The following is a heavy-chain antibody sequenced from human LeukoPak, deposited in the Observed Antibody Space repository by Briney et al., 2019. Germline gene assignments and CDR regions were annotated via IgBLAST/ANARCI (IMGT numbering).Heavy chain of an antibody. CDR1: GYAFTSYG. D-gene: IGHD3-22*01. Sequence: EASVKVSCKASGYAFTSYGISWVRQAPGQGLEWMGWISAYNGNTNYAQKLQGRVTMTTDTSTSTAYMELSSLRSEDTAVYYCARAYYYDSSGYDAFDIWGQGTMVTVSS. V-gene: IGHV1-18*01. CDR2: ISAYNGNT. J-gene: IGHJ3*02. CDR3: ARAYYYDSSGYDAFDI.